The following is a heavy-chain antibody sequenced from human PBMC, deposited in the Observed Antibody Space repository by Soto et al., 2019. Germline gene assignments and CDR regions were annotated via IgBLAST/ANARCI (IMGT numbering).Heavy chain of an antibody. V-gene: IGHV4-30-4*01. Sequence: TRPPPGPFWGGPLKRDFSTWPGLGQSPGKGLEWIGYIHHSGAILYNPSFKSRLAISVDTSKNQFSLHLSSVTDTDTAVYFCAREDDGGDSLDVWGQGTTVTVSS. CDR3: AREDDGGDSLDV. D-gene: IGHD2-21*02. J-gene: IGHJ6*02. CDR1: GGPLKRDFST. CDR2: IHHSGAI.